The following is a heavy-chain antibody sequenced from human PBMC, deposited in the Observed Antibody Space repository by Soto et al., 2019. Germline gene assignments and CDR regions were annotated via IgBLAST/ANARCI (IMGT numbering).Heavy chain of an antibody. V-gene: IGHV3-30-3*01. J-gene: IGHJ4*02. CDR2: ISDDGSIK. CDR1: GFSFTTYA. D-gene: IGHD5-18*01. CDR3: ARAIETAMDPCDF. Sequence: PGGSLRLSCAASGFSFTTYAMHWVRQAPGKGLEWVAVISDDGSIKYYADSVKGRFTISRDNSKNTFYLQMNSLRGDDTALYYCARAIETAMDPCDFWGRGILVTVSS.